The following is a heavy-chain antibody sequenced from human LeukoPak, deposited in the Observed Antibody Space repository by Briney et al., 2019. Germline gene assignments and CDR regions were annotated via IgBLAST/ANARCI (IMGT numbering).Heavy chain of an antibody. CDR2: INTNTGNP. CDR1: GYTFTSYA. J-gene: IGHJ6*02. D-gene: IGHD2-2*01. CDR3: VIPAAMRGRAYYYGMDV. Sequence: ASVKVSCKASGYTFTSYAMNWVRQAPGQGLEWMGWINTNTGNPTYAQGFTGRFVFSLDTPVSTAYLQISSLKAEDTAVYYCVIPAAMRGRAYYYGMDVWGQGTTVTVSS. V-gene: IGHV7-4-1*02.